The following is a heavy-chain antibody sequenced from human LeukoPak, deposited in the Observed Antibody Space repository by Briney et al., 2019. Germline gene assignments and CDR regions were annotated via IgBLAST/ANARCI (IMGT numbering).Heavy chain of an antibody. CDR1: GDSISSYY. D-gene: IGHD5-24*01. V-gene: IGHV4-59*08. Sequence: SETLSLTCTVSGDSISSYYWSWIRQPPGKGLEWIGYIYYSGGTDYNPSLKSRVTISVDTSKNQFSLELRSVTAADTAVYYCARHVTISGPYDASDIWGQGTMVTVSP. CDR2: IYYSGGT. J-gene: IGHJ3*02. CDR3: ARHVTISGPYDASDI.